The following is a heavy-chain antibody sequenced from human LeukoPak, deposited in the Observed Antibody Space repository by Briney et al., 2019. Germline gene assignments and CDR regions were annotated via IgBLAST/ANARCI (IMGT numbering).Heavy chain of an antibody. CDR3: AKGGGTGYSSSWYSN. D-gene: IGHD6-13*01. CDR1: GFTFSSYG. J-gene: IGHJ4*02. CDR2: ISFDGTNK. Sequence: PGGSLRLSCAASGFTFSSYGMHWVRQAPRKGLEWVAVISFDGTNKFYADSVKGRFTISRDNSKKTVYLQMNSLRGEDAAVYYCAKGGGTGYSSSWYSNWGQGTLGTVSS. V-gene: IGHV3-30*18.